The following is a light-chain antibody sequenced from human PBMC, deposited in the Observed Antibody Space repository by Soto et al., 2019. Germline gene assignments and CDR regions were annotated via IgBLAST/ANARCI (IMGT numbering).Light chain of an antibody. J-gene: IGLJ1*01. CDR1: SSDVGRYNA. CDR3: SSYTVSGSYV. V-gene: IGLV2-14*03. CDR2: DVS. Sequence: QSALTQPASVSGSPGQSITISCSGTSSDVGRYNAVSWYQQHPGKVPQLMIYDVSIRPSGISDRFSASKSGNMASLTTSGLQAEDEADYYCSSYTVSGSYVFGTGTKVTVL.